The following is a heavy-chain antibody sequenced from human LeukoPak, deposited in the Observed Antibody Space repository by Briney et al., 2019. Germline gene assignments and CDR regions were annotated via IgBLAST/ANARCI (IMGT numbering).Heavy chain of an antibody. D-gene: IGHD5-12*01. CDR2: INHSGST. J-gene: IGHJ4*02. CDR1: GGSFSGYY. CDR3: ATLRSTSN. Sequence: SETLSLTCAVYGGSFSGYYWSWIRQPPGKGLEWIGEINHSGSTNYNPSLKSRVTISVDTSKNQFSLKLSSVTAADTAVYYCATLRSTSNWGQGTLVTVSS. V-gene: IGHV4-34*01.